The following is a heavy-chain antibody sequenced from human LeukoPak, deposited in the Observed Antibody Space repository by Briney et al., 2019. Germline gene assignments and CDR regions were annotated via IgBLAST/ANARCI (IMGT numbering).Heavy chain of an antibody. J-gene: IGHJ4*02. CDR1: GYTFTSYA. CDR2: INTNTGNP. D-gene: IGHD3-10*01. V-gene: IGHV7-4-1*02. CDR3: ARWYEGRFGELVDY. Sequence: ASVKVSCKASGYTFTSYAMNWVRQAPGQGLEWMGWINTNTGNPTYAQGFTGRFVFSLGTSVSTAYLQISSLKAEDTAVYYCARWYEGRFGELVDYWGQGTLVTVSS.